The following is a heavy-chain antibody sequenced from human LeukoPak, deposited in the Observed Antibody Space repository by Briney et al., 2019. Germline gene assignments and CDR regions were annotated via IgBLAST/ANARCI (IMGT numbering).Heavy chain of an antibody. CDR2: ISSSSSTI. V-gene: IGHV3-48*01. CDR1: GFTFSNYG. D-gene: IGHD6-19*01. CDR3: ARARSSGWYGDAFDI. J-gene: IGHJ3*02. Sequence: GGSLRLSCAASGFTFSNYGMKWVRQAPGKGLEWVSYISSSSSTIYYADSVKGRFTISRDNSKNTLYLQMNSLRAEDTAVYYCARARSSGWYGDAFDIWGQGTMVTVSS.